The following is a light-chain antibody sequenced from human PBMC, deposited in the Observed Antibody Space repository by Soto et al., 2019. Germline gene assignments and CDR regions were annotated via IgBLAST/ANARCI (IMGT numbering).Light chain of an antibody. V-gene: IGKV1-27*01. CDR3: QQYNYAPWT. CDR1: QGISNY. J-gene: IGKJ1*01. Sequence: DIQMTQSPSSLSASVGDRVTITCRASQGISNYLAWYQQKPGKVPKLLLYAASTLQSGVPSRFSGSGSGTDFSLTISSLQPGEVETYYGQQYNYAPWTFGPGTKVEIK. CDR2: AAS.